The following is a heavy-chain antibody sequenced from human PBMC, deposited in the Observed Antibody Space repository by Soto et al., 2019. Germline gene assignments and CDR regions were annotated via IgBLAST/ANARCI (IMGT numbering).Heavy chain of an antibody. CDR3: AXXXXXXXXXXXXDYPHVFDI. CDR2: IYWDDDK. CDR1: GFSLSTIGVG. D-gene: IGHD3-10*01. Sequence: QITLKESGPTLVKPAQTLTLTCTVSGFSLSTIGVGVGWIRQPPGKTLEWLALIYWDDDKRYSPSLKSRLTITKDTSENQVVLRMTNMDPVDTATYYCAXXXXXXXXXXXXDYPHVFDIWGQGTMVTVSS. V-gene: IGHV2-5*02. J-gene: IGHJ3*02.